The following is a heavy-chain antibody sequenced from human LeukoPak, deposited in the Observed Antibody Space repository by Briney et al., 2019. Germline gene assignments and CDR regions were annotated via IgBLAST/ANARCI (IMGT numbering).Heavy chain of an antibody. CDR2: IRASGGTT. Sequence: PGGSLRLSYAASGFTFSSYAMTWVRQAPGKGLEWVSTIRASGGTTYYADSVKGRFTISRDNSKNTLYLHMKSLRAEDTAVYFCVKDFRYYDSAGYYDWWGQGTLVTVSS. V-gene: IGHV3-23*01. J-gene: IGHJ4*02. D-gene: IGHD3-22*01. CDR1: GFTFSSYA. CDR3: VKDFRYYDSAGYYDW.